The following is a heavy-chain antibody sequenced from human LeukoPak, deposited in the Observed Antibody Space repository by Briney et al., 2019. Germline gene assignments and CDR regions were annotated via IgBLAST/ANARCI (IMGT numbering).Heavy chain of an antibody. V-gene: IGHV4-34*01. CDR3: ARSGLGDAFDI. D-gene: IGHD3-22*01. J-gene: IGHJ3*02. CDR2: INHSGST. Sequence: SETLSLTCAVYGGSFSGYYWSWIRQPPGKGLEWIGEINHSGSTNYNPSLKSRVTISVDTSKNQFSLKLSSVTAADTAVYYCARSGLGDAFDIRGQGTMVTVSS. CDR1: GGSFSGYY.